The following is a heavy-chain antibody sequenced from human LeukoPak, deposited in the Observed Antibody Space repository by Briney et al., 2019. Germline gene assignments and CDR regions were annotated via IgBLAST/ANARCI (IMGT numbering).Heavy chain of an antibody. V-gene: IGHV1-18*01. J-gene: IGHJ4*02. CDR2: IGAYDGNT. Sequence: ASVKVSCKASGYTFTSYGISWVRQAPGQGLDWMGWIGAYDGNTNYAQKLQGRVTMTTDTSTSTAYMELRSLRSDDTAVYYCARDAFVGAYYYDSSGYPKVDSWGQGTLVTVSS. D-gene: IGHD3-22*01. CDR1: GYTFTSYG. CDR3: ARDAFVGAYYYDSSGYPKVDS.